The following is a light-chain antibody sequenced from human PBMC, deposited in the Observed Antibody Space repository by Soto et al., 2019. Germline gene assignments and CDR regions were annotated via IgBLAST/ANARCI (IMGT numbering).Light chain of an antibody. V-gene: IGKV3-20*01. Sequence: EIVLTQSPGTLSLSPGERATLSCRASQSVSSGYLTWYQQKPGQAPRRLIFGASRRATGIPDRFSGSGSGTDFTLTISRLEPEDVAVYYCQQYCSSPTTFGQGTKLEIK. J-gene: IGKJ1*01. CDR1: QSVSSGY. CDR2: GAS. CDR3: QQYCSSPTT.